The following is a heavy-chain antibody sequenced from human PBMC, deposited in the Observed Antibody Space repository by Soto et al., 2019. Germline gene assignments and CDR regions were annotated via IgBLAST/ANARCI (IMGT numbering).Heavy chain of an antibody. Sequence: GESLKISCKGSGYSFTSYWIGWVRQMPGKGLEWMGIIYPGDSDTRYSPSFQGQVTISADKSISTAYLQWSSLKASDTAMYYCAITSTTVTTGHDAFDIWGQGTMVTVSS. CDR3: AITSTTVTTGHDAFDI. J-gene: IGHJ3*02. D-gene: IGHD4-17*01. CDR1: GYSFTSYW. CDR2: IYPGDSDT. V-gene: IGHV5-51*01.